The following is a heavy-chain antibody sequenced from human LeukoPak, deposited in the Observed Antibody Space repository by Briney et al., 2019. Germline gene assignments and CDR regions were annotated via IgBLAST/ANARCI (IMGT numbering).Heavy chain of an antibody. CDR2: INPNSGGT. D-gene: IGHD6-19*01. V-gene: IGHV1-2*06. CDR3: AREMQWLENWFDP. CDR1: GYTFTGYY. Sequence: SVKVSCKASGYTFTGYYMHWVRQAPGQGLEWMGRINPNSGGTNYAQKFQGRVTMTRDTSISTAYMELGRLRSDDTAVYYCAREMQWLENWFDPWGQGTLVTVSS. J-gene: IGHJ5*02.